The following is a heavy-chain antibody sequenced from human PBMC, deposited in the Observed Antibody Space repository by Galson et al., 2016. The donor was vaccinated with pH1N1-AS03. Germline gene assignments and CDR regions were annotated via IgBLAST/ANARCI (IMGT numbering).Heavy chain of an antibody. J-gene: IGHJ4*02. Sequence: SLRLSCAASGFLFRNYAMTWVRQAPGKGLEWVSAIRASSETTYYADSVKGRFMISRDNSKNTLYLHMSSLRADDTAVYYCARRSPWSPVPTVYFDYWGQGTLVTVSS. CDR3: ARRSPWSPVPTVYFDY. V-gene: IGHV3-23*01. CDR1: GFLFRNYA. CDR2: IRASSETT. D-gene: IGHD4/OR15-4a*01.